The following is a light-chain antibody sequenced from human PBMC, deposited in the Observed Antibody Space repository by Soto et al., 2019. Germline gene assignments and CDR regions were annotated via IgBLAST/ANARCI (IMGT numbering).Light chain of an antibody. CDR2: EVT. J-gene: IGLJ3*02. Sequence: QSALTQPPSASGSPGQSVTISCTGTSSDVGRYNYVSWYQHHPSKAPKLMIYEVTTRPSGVPDRFSGSKSGNTASLTVSGLQADDEAEYFCCSHAGINKFWVFGGGTKLTVL. V-gene: IGLV2-8*01. CDR3: CSHAGINKFWV. CDR1: SSDVGRYNY.